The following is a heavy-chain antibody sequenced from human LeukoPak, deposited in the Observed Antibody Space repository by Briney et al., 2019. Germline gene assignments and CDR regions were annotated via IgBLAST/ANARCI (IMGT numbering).Heavy chain of an antibody. Sequence: SQTLSLTCAISGDSVSSKHAAWNWLRQSTSRGLEWLGRTYYRSKWYYDYAVSLKSRIIINPDTSKNQFSLQLNSVTPEDTAVYYCARLSAGSSAQSSGDYWGQGTLVTVSS. D-gene: IGHD3-22*01. J-gene: IGHJ4*02. CDR3: ARLSAGSSAQSSGDY. CDR2: TYYRSKWYY. CDR1: GDSVSSKHAA. V-gene: IGHV6-1*01.